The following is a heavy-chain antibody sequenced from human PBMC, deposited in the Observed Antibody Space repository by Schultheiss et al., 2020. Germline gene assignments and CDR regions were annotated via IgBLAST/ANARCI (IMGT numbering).Heavy chain of an antibody. D-gene: IGHD6-19*01. CDR3: ARDYSSAVAGLWSPDAFDI. CDR2: ISSSSSYI. CDR1: GFTFSSYS. J-gene: IGHJ3*02. Sequence: GGSLRLSCAASGFTFSSYSMNWVRQAPGKGLEWVSSISSSSSYIYYADSVKGRFTISRDNAKNSLYLQMNSLRAEDTAVYYCARDYSSAVAGLWSPDAFDIWGQGTMVTRLL. V-gene: IGHV3-21*01.